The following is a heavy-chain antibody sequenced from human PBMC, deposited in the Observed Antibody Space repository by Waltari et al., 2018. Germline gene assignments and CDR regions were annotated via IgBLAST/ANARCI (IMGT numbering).Heavy chain of an antibody. CDR2: ISGSGGST. D-gene: IGHD6-19*01. CDR1: GFTFSSYA. CDR3: AKQGRAWLTRVYYGMDV. J-gene: IGHJ6*02. V-gene: IGHV3-23*04. Sequence: EVQLVESGGGLVQPGGSLRLSCAASGFTFSSYAMSWVRQAPGRGLEWVSAISGSGGSTYYADSVKGRFTISRDNSKNTLYLQMNSLRAEDTAVYYCAKQGRAWLTRVYYGMDVWGQGTTVTVSS.